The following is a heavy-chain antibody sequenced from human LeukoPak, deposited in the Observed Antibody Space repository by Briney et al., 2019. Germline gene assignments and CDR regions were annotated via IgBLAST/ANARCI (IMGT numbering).Heavy chain of an antibody. J-gene: IGHJ4*02. Sequence: TGGSLRLSCAASGFTFSSYAMSWVRQAPGKGLEWVSAISGSGGSTYYADSVKGRFTISRDNSKNTLYLQMNSLRAEDTAVYYCAKVFRDGYNYPFDYWGQGTLVTVSS. D-gene: IGHD5-24*01. CDR1: GFTFSSYA. CDR3: AKVFRDGYNYPFDY. CDR2: ISGSGGST. V-gene: IGHV3-23*01.